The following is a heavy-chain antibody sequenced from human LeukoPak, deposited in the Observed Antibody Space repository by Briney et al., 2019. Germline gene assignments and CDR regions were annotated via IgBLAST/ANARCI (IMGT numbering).Heavy chain of an antibody. J-gene: IGHJ5*02. CDR3: ARDRKAAHRDNNWFDP. CDR1: GFTFSSYW. V-gene: IGHV3-7*01. D-gene: IGHD6-6*01. Sequence: GGSLRLSCAASGFTFSSYWMSWVRQAPGKGLEWVANIKQDGSEEYYVGSVKGRFTISRDNAKNSLYLQMNSLRAEDTAVYYCARDRKAAHRDNNWFDPWGQGTLVTVSS. CDR2: IKQDGSEE.